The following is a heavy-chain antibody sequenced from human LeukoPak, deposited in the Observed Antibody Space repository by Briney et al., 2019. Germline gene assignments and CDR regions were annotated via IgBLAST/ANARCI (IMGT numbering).Heavy chain of an antibody. D-gene: IGHD3-22*01. CDR2: ISYDGSNK. Sequence: GGSLRLSCAASGFTFSSYAMHWVRQAPGKGLEWVALISYDGSNKYYADSVKALFIISRGNSKNTLYLQMISLRTEDTAVYSCARGQFRLSDYDSSAFDYWGRGTLVTVSS. CDR3: ARGQFRLSDYDSSAFDY. J-gene: IGHJ4*02. V-gene: IGHV3-30*04. CDR1: GFTFSSYA.